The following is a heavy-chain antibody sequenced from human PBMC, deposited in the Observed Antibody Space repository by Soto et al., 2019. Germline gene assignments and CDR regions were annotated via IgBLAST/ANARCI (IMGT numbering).Heavy chain of an antibody. D-gene: IGHD2-8*01. CDR3: VASVFSFDY. J-gene: IGHJ4*02. CDR2: ISYDGTNE. CDR1: GFTFSTSA. V-gene: IGHV3-30*01. Sequence: HVQLVESGGGVVQPGRSLRLSCAASGFTFSTSAMHWVRQAPGKGLEWVTVISYDGTNEHYEDSVKGRFNVSRDNSRNTLSLQMNSLRPEDTAMYYCVASVFSFDYGGQGSLVTVSS.